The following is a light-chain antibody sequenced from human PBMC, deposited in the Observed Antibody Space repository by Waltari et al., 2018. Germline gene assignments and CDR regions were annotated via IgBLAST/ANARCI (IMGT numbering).Light chain of an antibody. CDR1: SSAVGFYTY. Sequence: QSALTQPAPVSGSPGQSITIPCPGTSSAVGFYTYVSWYQQHPVKAPKLMIYDVSELPSGVSNRFSGSKSGNTAFLTISGLQAEDEADYYCNSYTGSSSWVFGGGTKLTVL. J-gene: IGLJ3*02. V-gene: IGLV2-14*01. CDR3: NSYTGSSSWV. CDR2: DVS.